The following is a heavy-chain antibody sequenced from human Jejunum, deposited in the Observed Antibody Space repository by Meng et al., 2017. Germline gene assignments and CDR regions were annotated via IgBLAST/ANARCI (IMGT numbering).Heavy chain of an antibody. CDR2: IWHDGSKV. V-gene: IGHV3-33*01. Sequence: QGQLGGSGGGGVQPGKSLGLSCEVSGFNFTNYGMHWVRQAPGKGLEWVAVIWHDGSKVFYADSVRGRFTISRDNSHNTVDLQMNSVRVDDTAVYFCLRGRDYWGQGTLVTVSS. J-gene: IGHJ4*02. D-gene: IGHD3-10*01. CDR3: LRGRDY. CDR1: GFNFTNYG.